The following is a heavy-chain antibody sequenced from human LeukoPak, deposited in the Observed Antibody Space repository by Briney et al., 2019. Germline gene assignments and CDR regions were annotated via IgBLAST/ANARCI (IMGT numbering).Heavy chain of an antibody. CDR3: AREWELRSDAFDI. V-gene: IGHV1-2*02. CDR2: INPNSGGT. D-gene: IGHD1-26*01. Sequence: ASVKVSCQASGYTFPGYYMHWVRQAPGQGLEWMGWINPNSGGTNYAQKFQGRVTMTRDTSISTAYMERSRLRSDDTAVYYCAREWELRSDAFDIWGQGTMVTVSS. CDR1: GYTFPGYY. J-gene: IGHJ3*02.